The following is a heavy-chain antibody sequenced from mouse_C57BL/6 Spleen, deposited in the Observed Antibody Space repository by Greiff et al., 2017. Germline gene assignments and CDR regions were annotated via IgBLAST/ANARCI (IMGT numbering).Heavy chain of an antibody. CDR1: EYAFPSPD. V-gene: IGHV5-2*01. Sequence: EVMLVESGGGLVQPGESLKLSCESNEYAFPSPDMSWVRKTPEKKLELVAAINSDGGSTYYPDTMARRFIIVRYNTKKTLYQQMISLGAEDTAFYYCARQNGYHWYFDVWGTGTTVTVSS. CDR2: INSDGGST. CDR3: ARQNGYHWYFDV. J-gene: IGHJ1*03. D-gene: IGHD2-2*01.